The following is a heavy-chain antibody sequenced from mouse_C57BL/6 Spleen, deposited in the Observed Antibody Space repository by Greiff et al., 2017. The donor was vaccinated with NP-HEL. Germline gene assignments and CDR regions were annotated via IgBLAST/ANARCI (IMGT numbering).Heavy chain of an antibody. CDR2: ISYDGRH. Sequence: EVQRVESGPGLVKPSQSLSLTCSVTGYSIPSGYYWNWIRQFPGNKLEWMGYISYDGRHNYPPSPQNRISIIRDKSKNQLFLKLNSVTTEDTATYYCARGYYGNLYWYFDVWGTGTTVTVSS. CDR3: ARGYYGNLYWYFDV. D-gene: IGHD2-1*01. CDR1: GYSIPSGYY. V-gene: IGHV3-6*01. J-gene: IGHJ1*03.